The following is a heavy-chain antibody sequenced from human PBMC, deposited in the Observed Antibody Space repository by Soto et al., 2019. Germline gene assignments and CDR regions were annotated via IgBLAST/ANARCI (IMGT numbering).Heavy chain of an antibody. V-gene: IGHV1-69*01. D-gene: IGHD1-26*01. CDR1: GDAFTNYI. J-gene: IGHJ4*02. Sequence: QVQLVQSGAEVKKPGSSVKVSCKASGDAFTNYIFDWVRQAPGQGLEWMGGILPMFGRRKYAQTFQDRVTISADVSTGTAYLELTSLRFDDTAVYYCARGRDQPPVGLYFDSWGEGTRVTVSS. CDR3: ARGRDQPPVGLYFDS. CDR2: ILPMFGRR.